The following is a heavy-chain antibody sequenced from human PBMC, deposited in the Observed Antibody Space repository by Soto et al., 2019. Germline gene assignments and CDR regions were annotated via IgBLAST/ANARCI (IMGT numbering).Heavy chain of an antibody. CDR2: ISPSSSYI. CDR1: GFIFSSST. Sequence: GGSLRLSCAASGFIFSSSTLIWVRQAPGKGLEWVSCISPSSSYIYYADSVKGRFSISRDNAKNSLFLEMNNLRAEDTAVYYCARETRDSSAWGQGTLVTVSS. CDR3: ARETRDSSA. V-gene: IGHV3-21*01. D-gene: IGHD1-1*01. J-gene: IGHJ5*02.